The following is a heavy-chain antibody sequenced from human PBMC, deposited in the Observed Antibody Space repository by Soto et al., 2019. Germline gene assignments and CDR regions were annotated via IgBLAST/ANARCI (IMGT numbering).Heavy chain of an antibody. CDR2: INHSGRT. V-gene: IGHV4-34*01. D-gene: IGHD3-3*01. J-gene: IGHJ4*02. Sequence: LSLTCAVYGGSFSGYCWSWIRQPPGKGLEWIGEINHSGRTNYNPSLKSRVTISVDTSKSQFSLKLSSVTAADTAVYYCARGRKYYDFWSGYSHPRYYFNYWGQGTLVTVSS. CDR1: GGSFSGYC. CDR3: ARGRKYYDFWSGYSHPRYYFNY.